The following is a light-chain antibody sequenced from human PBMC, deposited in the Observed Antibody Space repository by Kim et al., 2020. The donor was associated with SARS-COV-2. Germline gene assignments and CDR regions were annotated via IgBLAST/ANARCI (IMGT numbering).Light chain of an antibody. J-gene: IGKJ4*01. V-gene: IGKV3-15*01. Sequence: EIVMTQSPATLSVSPGERATLSCRAGQIISSNLAWYQQKPGQAPRLLIFGASTRATGIPARFSGSGSGTEFTLTITSLQSEDFAVYYCQQYYSWPLTFGGGTKVDIK. CDR2: GAS. CDR1: QIISSN. CDR3: QQYYSWPLT.